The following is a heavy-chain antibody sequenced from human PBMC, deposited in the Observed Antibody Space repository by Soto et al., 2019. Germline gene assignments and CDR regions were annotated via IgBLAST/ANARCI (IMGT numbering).Heavy chain of an antibody. CDR2: IIPIFGTA. CDR1: GGTFSSYA. D-gene: IGHD5-18*01. J-gene: IGHJ6*02. V-gene: IGHV1-69*06. CDR3: ARSDTAMVHPAYYYYGMDV. Sequence: QVQLVQSGAEVKKPGSSVKVSCKASGGTFSSYAISWVRQAPGQGLEWMGGIIPIFGTANYAQKFQGRVTITADTSTSTAYMELSSLRSEDTAVYYCARSDTAMVHPAYYYYGMDVWGQGTTVTVSS.